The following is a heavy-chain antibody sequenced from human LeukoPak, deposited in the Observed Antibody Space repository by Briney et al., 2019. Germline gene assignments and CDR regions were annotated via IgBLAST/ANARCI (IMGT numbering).Heavy chain of an antibody. CDR3: ARDSYSSGYYFDY. CDR2: INHSGST. CDR1: GYSISSGYY. D-gene: IGHD6-25*01. V-gene: IGHV4-38-2*02. J-gene: IGHJ4*02. Sequence: SETLSLTCTVSGYSISSGYYWGWIRPPPGKGLEWIGEINHSGSTNYNPSLKSRVTISVDTSKNQFSLKLSSVTAADTAVYYCARDSYSSGYYFDYWGQGTLSPSPQ.